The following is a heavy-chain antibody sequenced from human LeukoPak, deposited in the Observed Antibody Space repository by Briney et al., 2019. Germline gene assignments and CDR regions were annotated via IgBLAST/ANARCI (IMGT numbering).Heavy chain of an antibody. V-gene: IGHV1-2*02. J-gene: IGHJ6*02. D-gene: IGHD5-18*01. CDR2: INPNSGGT. CDR3: ARIQLWPYYYYGMDV. CDR1: GYTFTVYY. Sequence: ASVTVSCKASGYTFTVYYMHWVRQAPGQGLEWMGWINPNSGGTNYAQKFQGRVTMTRDTSISTAYMELSRLRSDDTAVYYCARIQLWPYYYYGMDVWGQGTTVTVSS.